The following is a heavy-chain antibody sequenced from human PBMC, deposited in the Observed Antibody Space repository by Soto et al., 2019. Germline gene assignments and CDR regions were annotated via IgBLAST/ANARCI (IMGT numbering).Heavy chain of an antibody. V-gene: IGHV4-31*03. J-gene: IGHJ3*02. CDR3: ARGGYCSSTSCLDAFDI. CDR2: IYYSGST. D-gene: IGHD2-2*01. CDR1: CGSISNGGYY. Sequence: SETLSLTCTVSCGSISNGGYYWSCIRQHPGKGLEWIGYIYYSGSTYYNPSLKSRVTISVDTSKNQFSLKLSSVTAADTAVYYCARGGYCSSTSCLDAFDIWGQGTMVTVSS.